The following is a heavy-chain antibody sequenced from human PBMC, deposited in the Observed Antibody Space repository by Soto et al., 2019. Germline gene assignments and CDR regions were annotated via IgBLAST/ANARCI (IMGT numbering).Heavy chain of an antibody. CDR2: IWYDGSNK. D-gene: IGHD6-19*01. CDR3: ARGAAVAGTPNFDY. V-gene: IGHV3-33*01. CDR1: GFTFSSYG. Sequence: QVQLVESGGGVVQPGRSLRLSCAASGFTFSSYGMHWVRQAPGKGLEWVAVIWYDGSNKYYADSVKGRFTIARDNSKNTLYLQMNSLGAEDTAVYYCARGAAVAGTPNFDYWGQGTLVTVSS. J-gene: IGHJ4*02.